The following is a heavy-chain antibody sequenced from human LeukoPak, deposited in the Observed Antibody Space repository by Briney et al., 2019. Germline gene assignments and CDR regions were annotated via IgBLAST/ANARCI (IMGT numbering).Heavy chain of an antibody. CDR3: ARDRSQRAYSYGPDGE. D-gene: IGHD5-18*01. Sequence: GGSLRLSCAASGFTFSSYAMHWVRQAPGKGLEWAAVISYGGSNKFYADSVKGRFTISRDNSKNTLFLQMNSLRAEDTAVYYCARDRSQRAYSYGPDGEWGQGTLVTVSS. V-gene: IGHV3-30*01. CDR2: ISYGGSNK. CDR1: GFTFSSYA. J-gene: IGHJ4*02.